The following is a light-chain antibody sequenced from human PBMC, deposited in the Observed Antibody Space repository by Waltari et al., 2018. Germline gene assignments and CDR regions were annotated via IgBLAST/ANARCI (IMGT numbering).Light chain of an antibody. V-gene: IGLV3-21*04. Sequence: SYVVTQSPSVSVAPGETARITCGGANSGSKSGHWYQQRPGQAPVLVISYDSDRPSGIPERFSGSNSGNTATLTISWVEADDEADYYCLVWHSTTDHHGVFGGGTKLTVL. J-gene: IGLJ2*01. CDR2: YDS. CDR1: NSGSKS. CDR3: LVWHSTTDHHGV.